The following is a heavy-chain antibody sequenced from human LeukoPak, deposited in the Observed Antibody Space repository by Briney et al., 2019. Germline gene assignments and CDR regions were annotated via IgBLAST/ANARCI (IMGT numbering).Heavy chain of an antibody. Sequence: GGSLRLSCAASGFTFNTYSMTWVRQAPGKGLEWVSSISWTSDYIYYADSVKGRFTISRDNAKNSLCLQMNSLRAEDTAVYYCARVVVISPYGLDVWGQGTTVTVSS. CDR3: ARVVVISPYGLDV. V-gene: IGHV3-21*01. CDR2: ISWTSDYI. J-gene: IGHJ6*02. CDR1: GFTFNTYS. D-gene: IGHD3-16*02.